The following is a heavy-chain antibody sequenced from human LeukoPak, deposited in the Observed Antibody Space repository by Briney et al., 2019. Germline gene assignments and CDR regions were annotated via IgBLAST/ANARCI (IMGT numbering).Heavy chain of an antibody. J-gene: IGHJ6*02. CDR2: INPSGGGT. CDR1: GFTFSRYY. D-gene: IGHD5-18*01. CDR3: ARGPALGDGMDV. V-gene: IGHV1-46*01. Sequence: ASVKVSCKASGFTFSRYYVHWVRQAPGQGLEWMGIINPSGGGTTYAQNFQGRVTMTRDTSTSTVYMELSSLRSEDTAVYYCARGPALGDGMDVWGQGTTVTVSS.